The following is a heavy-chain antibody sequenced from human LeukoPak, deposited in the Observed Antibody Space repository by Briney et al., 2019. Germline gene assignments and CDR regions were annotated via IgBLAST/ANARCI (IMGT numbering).Heavy chain of an antibody. Sequence: GGSLRLSCAASGFTVSNNYMSWVRQAPGKGLVWVSLIYSGGTTSYTDSVRDRFTISRDDSKNTLYLQMNSLRAEDTAVYYCARSPGYSYGYWGQGTLVTVSS. J-gene: IGHJ4*02. V-gene: IGHV3-66*01. CDR3: ARSPGYSYGY. CDR2: IYSGGTT. CDR1: GFTVSNNY. D-gene: IGHD5-18*01.